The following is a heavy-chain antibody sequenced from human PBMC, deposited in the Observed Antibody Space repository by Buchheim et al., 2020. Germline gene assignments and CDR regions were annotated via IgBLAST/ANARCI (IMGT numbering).Heavy chain of an antibody. CDR2: ISSSSSYT. CDR1: GFTFSDYY. V-gene: IGHV3-11*06. D-gene: IGHD2-2*01. Sequence: QVQLVESGGGLVKPGGSLRLSCAASGFTFSDYYMSWIRQAPGKGLEWVSYISSSSSYTNYADSVKGRFTISRDNAKNSLYLKMNSLRAEDTAVYYCARDCSSTSCPTGSGYYYYGMDVWGQGTT. CDR3: ARDCSSTSCPTGSGYYYYGMDV. J-gene: IGHJ6*01.